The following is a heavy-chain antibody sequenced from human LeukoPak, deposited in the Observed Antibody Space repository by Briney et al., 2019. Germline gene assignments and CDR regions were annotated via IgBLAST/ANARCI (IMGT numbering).Heavy chain of an antibody. V-gene: IGHV4-59*01. CDR1: GGSISSYY. CDR3: ASSYGDAYFDY. D-gene: IGHD4-17*01. CDR2: IYYSGST. Sequence: SETLSLTCTVSGGSISSYYWSWIRQPPGKGLEWIGYIYYSGSTNYNPSLKSRVTISVDTSKNQFSLKLSSVTAADTAVYHCASSYGDAYFDYWGQGTLVTVSS. J-gene: IGHJ4*02.